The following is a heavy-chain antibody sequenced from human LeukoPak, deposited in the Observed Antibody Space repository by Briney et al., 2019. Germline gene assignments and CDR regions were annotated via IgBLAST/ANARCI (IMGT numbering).Heavy chain of an antibody. CDR1: GFTFSSYE. CDR3: AREEGGGSEAFDI. J-gene: IGHJ3*02. Sequence: GGSLRLSCAASGFTFSSYEMNWVRQAPGKGLEWVSYISSSGSTIYYADSVKGRFTISRDNAKNSLYLQMNSLRAEDMAVYYCAREEGGGSEAFDIWGQGTMVTVSS. D-gene: IGHD3-16*01. V-gene: IGHV3-48*03. CDR2: ISSSGSTI.